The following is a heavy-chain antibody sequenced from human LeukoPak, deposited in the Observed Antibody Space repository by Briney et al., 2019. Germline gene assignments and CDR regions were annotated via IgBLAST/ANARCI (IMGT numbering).Heavy chain of an antibody. CDR1: GFTFDYY. CDR2: ISNTGDAK. J-gene: IGHJ4*02. Sequence: PGGSLRLSCAASGFTFDYYMTWIRQAPGRGLEWISYISNTGDAKWYAGSVKGRFTISRDNARNSMYLQMNGPRADDTAVYYCARDGRGKYHLDLWGQGTLVTVSS. V-gene: IGHV3-11*01. D-gene: IGHD1-26*01. CDR3: ARDGRGKYHLDL.